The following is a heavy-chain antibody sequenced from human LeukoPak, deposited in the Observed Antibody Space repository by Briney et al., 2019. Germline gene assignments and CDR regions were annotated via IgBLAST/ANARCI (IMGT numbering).Heavy chain of an antibody. CDR1: GDSVSSNSAA. D-gene: IGHD5-18*01. CDR2: TYYRSKWYN. CDR3: AREEDAGYGTPFFFDY. Sequence: SQTLSLTCAISGDSVSSNSAAWNWIRQSPSRGLEWLGRTYYRSKWYNDYAVSVKSRITINPDTSKSQFSLQLNSVTPEDTAVYYCAREEDAGYGTPFFFDYWGQGTLVTVSS. V-gene: IGHV6-1*01. J-gene: IGHJ4*02.